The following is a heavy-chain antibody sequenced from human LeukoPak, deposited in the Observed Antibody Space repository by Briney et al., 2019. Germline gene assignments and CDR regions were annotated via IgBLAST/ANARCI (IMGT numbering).Heavy chain of an antibody. J-gene: IGHJ4*02. V-gene: IGHV3-NL1*01. CDR1: GFTFSSYG. CDR2: IYSGGST. D-gene: IGHD4-17*01. Sequence: SGGSLRLSCAASGFTFSSYGMHWVRQAPGKGLEWVSVIYSGGSTYYADSVKGRFTISRDNSKNTLYLQMNSLRAEDTAVYYCASSGQDYGDYVGYWGQGTLVTVSS. CDR3: ASSGQDYGDYVGY.